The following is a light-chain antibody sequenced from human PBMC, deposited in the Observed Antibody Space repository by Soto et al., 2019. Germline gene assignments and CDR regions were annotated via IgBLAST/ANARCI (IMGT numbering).Light chain of an antibody. V-gene: IGKV1-27*01. J-gene: IGKJ1*01. CDR2: AAS. CDR1: QGISNY. CDR3: QKYNSAPWT. Sequence: DIQMAQSPSSLSPSVGDRGTITCRASQGISNYLAWYQQKPGKVPKLLIYAASTLQSGVPSRFSGSGSGTDFTLTISSLQPEDVATYYCQKYNSAPWTFGQGTKVDIK.